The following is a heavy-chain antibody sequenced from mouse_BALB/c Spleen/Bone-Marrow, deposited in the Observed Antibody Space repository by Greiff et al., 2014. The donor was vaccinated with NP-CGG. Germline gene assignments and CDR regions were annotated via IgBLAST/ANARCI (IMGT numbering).Heavy chain of an antibody. D-gene: IGHD2-4*01. CDR1: GFSLTGYG. V-gene: IGHV2-6-7*01. Sequence: VQLVEPGPGLVAPSQSLSITCTVSGFSLTGYGVNWVRQPPGKGLEWLGMIWGDGSTDYNSALKSRLSISKDNSKGQVFLKMNSLQTDDTARYYCARDSFLITKALDYWGQGTSVTVSS. CDR2: IWGDGST. J-gene: IGHJ4*01. CDR3: ARDSFLITKALDY.